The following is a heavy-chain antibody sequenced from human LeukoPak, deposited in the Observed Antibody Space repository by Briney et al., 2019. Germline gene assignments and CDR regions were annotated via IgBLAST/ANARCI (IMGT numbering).Heavy chain of an antibody. CDR1: GFFLSRYT. CDR2: ISSGSTYI. Sequence: PGGSLRLSCAASGFFLSRYTMNWVRQAPGKGLEWVSSISSGSTYINYADSMKGRFTVSRDNAKNSLYLQMNSLRAEDTAVYYCASKPGGSAFDIWGQGTMVTVSS. CDR3: ASKPGGSAFDI. V-gene: IGHV3-21*01. D-gene: IGHD3-10*01. J-gene: IGHJ3*02.